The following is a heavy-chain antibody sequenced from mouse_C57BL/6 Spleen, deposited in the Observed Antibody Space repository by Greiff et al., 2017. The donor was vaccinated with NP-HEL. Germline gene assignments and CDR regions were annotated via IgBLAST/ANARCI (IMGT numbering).Heavy chain of an antibody. CDR2: ISNGGGST. CDR1: GFTFSDYY. D-gene: IGHD1-1*01. Sequence: EVKLVESGGGLVQPGGSLKLSCAASGFTFSDYYMYWVRQTPEKRLEWVAYISNGGGSTYYPDTVKGRFTISRDNAKNTLYLQMSRLKSEDTAMYYCARQDYGSSSPFAYWGQGTLVTVSA. V-gene: IGHV5-12*01. J-gene: IGHJ3*01. CDR3: ARQDYGSSSPFAY.